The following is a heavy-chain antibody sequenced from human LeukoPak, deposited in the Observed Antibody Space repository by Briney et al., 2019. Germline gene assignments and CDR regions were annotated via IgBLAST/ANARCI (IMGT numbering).Heavy chain of an antibody. D-gene: IGHD1-26*01. Sequence: PSETLSLTCSVSGGSISTNNNYWGWIRQPPGKGLEWIGNIFYSGTTYYNPSLKSRITISVDTSKNQFSLRLSSVTAADTAVYYCARGTPPSGSYYGVLVGYYYYYMDVWGKGTTVTVSS. CDR1: GGSISTNNNY. CDR3: ARGTPPSGSYYGVLVGYYYYYMDV. J-gene: IGHJ6*03. CDR2: IFYSGTT. V-gene: IGHV4-39*01.